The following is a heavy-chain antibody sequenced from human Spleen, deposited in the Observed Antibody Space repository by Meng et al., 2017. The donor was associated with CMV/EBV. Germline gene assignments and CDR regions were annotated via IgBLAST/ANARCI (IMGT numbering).Heavy chain of an antibody. J-gene: IGHJ4*02. V-gene: IGHV4-34*01. CDR1: GGFFSGYY. CDR3: AREEHSGTVFDY. Sequence: QGLQRQGGAGLLKPSETPSPSCAVYGGFFSGYYWSWSRQPPGKGLEWIGEINHSGSTNYNPSLKSRVTISVDTSKNQFSLKLSSVTAADTAVYYCAREEHSGTVFDYWGQGTLVTVSS. CDR2: INHSGST. D-gene: IGHD1-26*01.